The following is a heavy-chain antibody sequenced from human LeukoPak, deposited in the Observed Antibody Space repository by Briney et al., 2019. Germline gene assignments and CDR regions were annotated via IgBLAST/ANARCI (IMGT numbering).Heavy chain of an antibody. D-gene: IGHD3-22*01. V-gene: IGHV4-4*07. CDR3: ARVRYSDSSVLTRKRSYYFAY. J-gene: IGHJ4*02. CDR2: ICTSGST. CDR1: GVSISSYY. Sequence: AETLSLTCTVSGVSISSYYLSWIRQPAGKGLESIGYICTSGSTNYNPSLKSRVPMSVDTSQNQFSLKLSSVTAADTAVYYCARVRYSDSSVLTRKRSYYFAYWGQGTLVTVSS.